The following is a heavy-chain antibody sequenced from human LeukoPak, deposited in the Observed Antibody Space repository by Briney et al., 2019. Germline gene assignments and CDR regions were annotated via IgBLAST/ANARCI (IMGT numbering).Heavy chain of an antibody. CDR2: ISSSGSTI. V-gene: IGHV3-11*01. CDR1: GFTFSDYY. CDR3: AKEPYSGSYSNWFDP. J-gene: IGHJ5*02. D-gene: IGHD1-26*01. Sequence: GGSLRLSCAASGFTFSDYYMSWIRQAPGKGLEWLSYISSSGSTIYYADSVKGRFTISRDNAKNSLYLQMNSLRAEDTAVYYCAKEPYSGSYSNWFDPWGQGTLVTVSS.